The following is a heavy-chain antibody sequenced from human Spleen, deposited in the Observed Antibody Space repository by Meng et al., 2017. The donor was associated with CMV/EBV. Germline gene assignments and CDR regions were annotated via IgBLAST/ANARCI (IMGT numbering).Heavy chain of an antibody. CDR1: GYTFTSYY. CDR3: ARDRRGSSSWYGSGSAFDI. Sequence: ASVKVSCKASGYTFTSYYMHWVRQAPGQGLEWMGIINPSGGSTSYAQKFQGRVTMTRDTSTSTVYMELSSLRSEDTAVYYRARDRRGSSSWYGSGSAFDIWGQGTMVTVSS. CDR2: INPSGGST. V-gene: IGHV1-46*01. J-gene: IGHJ3*02. D-gene: IGHD6-13*01.